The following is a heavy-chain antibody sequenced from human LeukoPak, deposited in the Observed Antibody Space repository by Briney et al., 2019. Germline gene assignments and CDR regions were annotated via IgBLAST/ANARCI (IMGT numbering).Heavy chain of an antibody. CDR2: ITSRGEST. Sequence: GGSLRLSCAASGFTFSIYAMSWVRQAPGKGLQWVSSITSRGESTWYVDSVKGRFTITRDNSENTLYLQMHSLRVEDTAVYYCARDLSYFDYWGQGTLVTVSS. J-gene: IGHJ4*02. V-gene: IGHV3-23*01. CDR3: ARDLSYFDY. CDR1: GFTFSIYA.